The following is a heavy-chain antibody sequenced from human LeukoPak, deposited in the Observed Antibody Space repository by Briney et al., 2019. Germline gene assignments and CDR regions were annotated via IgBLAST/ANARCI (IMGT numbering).Heavy chain of an antibody. CDR2: ISVSCGVT. V-gene: IGHV3-23*01. CDR3: AKGFDFWRGLYYFEH. J-gene: IGHJ4*02. D-gene: IGHD3-3*01. CDR1: GITFTDHG. Sequence: PGGSLRVSCAASGITFTDHGLSWVRQAPGKGLEWLSSISVSCGVTLYAASVKGRFVISRDTSRGRVYLAMNSLRAADTAVYYCAKGFDFWRGLYYFEHWGQGTLVTVSS.